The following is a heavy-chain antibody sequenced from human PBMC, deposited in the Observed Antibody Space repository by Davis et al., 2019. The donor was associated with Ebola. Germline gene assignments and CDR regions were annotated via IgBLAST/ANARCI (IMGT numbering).Heavy chain of an antibody. CDR2: INHSGST. V-gene: IGHV4-34*01. D-gene: IGHD3-10*01. Sequence: MPSETLSLTCAVYGGSFSGYYWSWIRQPPGKGLEWIGEINHSGSTNYNPSLRSRVTISVGTSKNQFSLKLSSVTAADTAVYYCARCPYYYGSGHYYYYYGMDVWGQGTTVTVSS. CDR1: GGSFSGYY. CDR3: ARCPYYYGSGHYYYYYGMDV. J-gene: IGHJ6*02.